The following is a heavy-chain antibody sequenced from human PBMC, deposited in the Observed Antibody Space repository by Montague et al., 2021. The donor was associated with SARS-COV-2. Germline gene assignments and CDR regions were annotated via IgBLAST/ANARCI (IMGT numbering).Heavy chain of an antibody. V-gene: IGHV4-39*01. CDR2: IYYSGNT. Sequence: SETLSLTCTVSGGSISSSGYYWGWIRQPPGKGLEWIGSIYYSGNTYYNPSLQSRVTISVDTSKNQFSLRLNSVTAAATAVYYCARLSHYRFNSNGHYYNGVDIWGQGTMVTVSS. CDR3: ARLSHYRFNSNGHYYNGVDI. CDR1: GGSISSSGYY. D-gene: IGHD3-22*01. J-gene: IGHJ3*02.